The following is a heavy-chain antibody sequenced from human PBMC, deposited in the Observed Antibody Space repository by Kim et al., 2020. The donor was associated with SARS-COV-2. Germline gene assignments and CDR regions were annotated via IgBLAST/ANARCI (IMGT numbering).Heavy chain of an antibody. CDR1: GGSFSGYY. V-gene: IGHV4-34*01. Sequence: SETLSLTCAVYGGSFSGYYWSWIRQPPGKGLEWIGEINHSGSTNYNPSLKSRVTISVDTSKNQFSLKLSSVTAADTAVYYCARLRLIAAAGIYWFDPWG. J-gene: IGHJ5*02. CDR2: INHSGST. D-gene: IGHD6-13*01. CDR3: ARLRLIAAAGIYWFDP.